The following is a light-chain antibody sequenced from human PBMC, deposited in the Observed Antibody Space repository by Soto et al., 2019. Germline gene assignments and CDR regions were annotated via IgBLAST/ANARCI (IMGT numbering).Light chain of an antibody. CDR3: QQLNSYPLFT. CDR1: QGISSY. Sequence: IQLTQSPSSLSASVGDRVTITCRASQGISSYLAWYQQKPGKAPKLLIYAASTLQSGVPSRFSGSGSGTDFTLTISXLXXXXXAXXYCQQLNSYPLFTFGPGTKVDIK. J-gene: IGKJ3*01. CDR2: AAS. V-gene: IGKV1-9*01.